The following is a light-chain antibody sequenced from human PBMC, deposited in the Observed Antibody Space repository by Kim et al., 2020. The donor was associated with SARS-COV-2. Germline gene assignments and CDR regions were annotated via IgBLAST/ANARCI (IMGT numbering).Light chain of an antibody. Sequence: QRVTTSCTGITSNIGAGYAVHWYQQLPGTAPKLLIYGDINRPSGVPDRFSGSKSGTSASLAITGLQTEDEADYYCQSYDNSLSGYVFGTGTKVTVL. CDR1: TSNIGAGYA. J-gene: IGLJ1*01. V-gene: IGLV1-40*01. CDR2: GDI. CDR3: QSYDNSLSGYV.